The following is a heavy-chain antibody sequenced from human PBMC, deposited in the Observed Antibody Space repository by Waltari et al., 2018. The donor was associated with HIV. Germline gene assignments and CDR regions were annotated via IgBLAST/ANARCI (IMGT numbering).Heavy chain of an antibody. J-gene: IGHJ4*02. V-gene: IGHV3-23*01. CDR2: ISGSGATT. CDR1: GFTFINYA. Sequence: EVQLLESGGGVVQPGGSLRLSCAASGFTFINYAMSWVRQAPGKGLEWVSVISGSGATTYYAASVKGRFTISRDNSKNTLYLQISSLRAEDTAVYYCAKRPSSSNLGWYFDYWGQGTLVTVSS. D-gene: IGHD6-6*01. CDR3: AKRPSSSNLGWYFDY.